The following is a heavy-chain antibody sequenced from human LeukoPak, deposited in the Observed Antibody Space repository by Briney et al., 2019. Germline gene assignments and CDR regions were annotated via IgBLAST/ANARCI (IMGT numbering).Heavy chain of an antibody. CDR3: ARFSTRGSSWFFDY. CDR2: ISSDGSST. J-gene: IGHJ4*02. D-gene: IGHD6-13*01. V-gene: IGHV3-74*01. Sequence: PGGSLRLSCAASGFTFSSYWMHWVRQVPGKGLVWVSRISSDGSSTTYADSVKGRFTISRDNAKNTLYLQMNSLRAEDTAVYYCARFSTRGSSWFFDYWGQGTLVTVSS. CDR1: GFTFSSYW.